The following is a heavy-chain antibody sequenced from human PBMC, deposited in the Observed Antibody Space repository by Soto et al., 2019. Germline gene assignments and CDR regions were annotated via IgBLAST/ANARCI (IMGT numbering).Heavy chain of an antibody. Sequence: QVQLQEAGPGLVKPSQTLSLTGSVSGASISRDDYYWSWIRQHPGKGLEWIAYIYSSGNSYSNPSLSSRVAISLDTSKNQFSLRLSSVTAADTGVYYCASALTGDYVGFDYWGQGTPATVSS. CDR2: IYSSGNS. CDR3: ASALTGDYVGFDY. D-gene: IGHD3-9*01. CDR1: GASISRDDYY. J-gene: IGHJ4*02. V-gene: IGHV4-31*03.